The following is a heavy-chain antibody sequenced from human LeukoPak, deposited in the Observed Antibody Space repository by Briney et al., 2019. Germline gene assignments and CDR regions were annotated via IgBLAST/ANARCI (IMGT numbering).Heavy chain of an antibody. CDR3: ARTLVVIHDAFDI. J-gene: IGHJ3*02. D-gene: IGHD3-22*01. CDR2: INPNSGDT. CDR1: GYTFTGYY. V-gene: IGHV1-2*02. Sequence: GASVKVSCKTSGYTFTGYYIHWVRQAPGQGLEWMGWINPNSGDTNYAQKFQGRVSMTGDTSISTAYMELSRLRSDDTAVYYCARTLVVIHDAFDIWGQGTMVTVSS.